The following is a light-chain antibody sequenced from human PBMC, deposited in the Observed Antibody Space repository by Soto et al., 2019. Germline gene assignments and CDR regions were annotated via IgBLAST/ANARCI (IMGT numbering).Light chain of an antibody. Sequence: EIVLTQSPGTLSLSPGERATLSCRGSQSVSSSYLAWYQQKPGQAPRLLIYGASSRATGIPDRFSGSGSGTDFTLTISRLEPEDFAVYYCQQYGSSPRFTFGPGTKVDIK. CDR1: QSVSSSY. V-gene: IGKV3-20*01. CDR3: QQYGSSPRFT. J-gene: IGKJ3*01. CDR2: GAS.